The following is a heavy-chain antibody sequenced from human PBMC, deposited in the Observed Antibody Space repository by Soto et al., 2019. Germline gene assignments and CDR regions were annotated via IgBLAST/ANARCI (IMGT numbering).Heavy chain of an antibody. CDR1: GGSIRSYY. Sequence: SETLSLTCTVSGGSIRSYYWSWIRQPRGKGLEWIGYMYNTGSTIYNPSLKSRVTISVDTSKNQFSLKLNSVTAADTAVYYCARDLWGYCGADCYPMDVWGQGTTVTVSS. V-gene: IGHV4-59*01. CDR3: ARDLWGYCGADCYPMDV. D-gene: IGHD2-21*02. CDR2: MYNTGST. J-gene: IGHJ6*02.